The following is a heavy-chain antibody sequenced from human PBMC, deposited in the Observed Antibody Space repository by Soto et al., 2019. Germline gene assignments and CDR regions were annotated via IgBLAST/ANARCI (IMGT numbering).Heavy chain of an antibody. V-gene: IGHV5-51*01. J-gene: IGHJ4*02. CDR2: VYPGDSDT. Sequence: PXESLKLSGKASGYSFNDYWIGWVRQMTGKGLEWMGIVYPGDSDTRYSPSFQGQVTISADKSITTAYLQWSSLKASDTAIYYCVKGIQPPDFWGQGTQVTVS. CDR1: GYSFNDYW. CDR3: VKGIQPPDF. D-gene: IGHD5-18*01.